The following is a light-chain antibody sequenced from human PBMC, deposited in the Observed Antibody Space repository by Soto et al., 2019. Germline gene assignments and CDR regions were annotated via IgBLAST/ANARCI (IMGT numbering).Light chain of an antibody. CDR1: SSDVGGFDY. J-gene: IGLJ3*02. CDR2: EVS. Sequence: QSALTQPASVSGSPGQSITISCTGASSDVGGFDYVSWSQQHPGKAPKLLIYEVSNRPSGVSNRFSASKSGNTASLTISGRQPEDEADSYCSSYTGRKAWVFGGGTKVTVL. CDR3: SSYTGRKAWV. V-gene: IGLV2-14*01.